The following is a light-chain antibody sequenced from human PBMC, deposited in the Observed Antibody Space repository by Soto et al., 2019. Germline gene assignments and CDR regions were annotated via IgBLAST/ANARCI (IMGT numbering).Light chain of an antibody. V-gene: IGLV1-40*01. CDR1: SSNIGAGYD. J-gene: IGLJ2*01. CDR2: GNS. CDR3: QSYDSSLSVV. Sequence: QSVLTQPPSVSGAPGQRVTISCTGSSSNIGAGYDVHWYQQLPGTAPKLLIYGNSNRPSGVPDRFSGSKSGTSDSLAITGLQAEYEADYYCQSYDSSLSVVFGGGTKLTVL.